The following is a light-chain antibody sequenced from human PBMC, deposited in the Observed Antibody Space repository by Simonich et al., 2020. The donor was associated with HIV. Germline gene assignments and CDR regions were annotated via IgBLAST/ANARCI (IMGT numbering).Light chain of an antibody. V-gene: IGLV2-14*03. CDR2: DVS. J-gene: IGLJ2*01. CDR3: SSYTSSSTYVL. Sequence: QSALTQPASVSGSPGQSITISCTGPSSDVGGYNYVSCYQHHPGKAPKLMIYDVSKRPSGVSNRFSASKSGNTASLTISGLQAEAEADYYCSSYTSSSTYVLFGGGTKLTVL. CDR1: SSDVGGYNY.